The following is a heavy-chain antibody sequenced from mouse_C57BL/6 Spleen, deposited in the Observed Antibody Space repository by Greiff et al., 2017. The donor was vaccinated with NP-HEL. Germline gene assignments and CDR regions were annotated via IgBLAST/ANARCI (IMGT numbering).Heavy chain of an antibody. CDR3: ARRTGTPYYYAMDY. Sequence: QVQLQQPGAELVRPGSSVKLSCKASGYTFTSYWMDWVKQRPGQGLEWIGNIYPSDSETHYNQKFKDKATLTVDKSSSTAYMQLSSLTAEDSAVYYDARRTGTPYYYAMDYWGQGTSVTVSS. J-gene: IGHJ4*01. CDR2: IYPSDSET. V-gene: IGHV1-61*01. CDR1: GYTFTSYW. D-gene: IGHD4-1*01.